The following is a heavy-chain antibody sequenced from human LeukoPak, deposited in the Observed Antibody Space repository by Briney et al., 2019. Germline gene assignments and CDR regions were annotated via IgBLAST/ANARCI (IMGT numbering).Heavy chain of an antibody. CDR3: AKSPGGRHHN. CDR1: GFTFSSYE. V-gene: IGHV3-23*01. D-gene: IGHD3-16*01. J-gene: IGHJ4*02. Sequence: GGSLRLSCAASGFTFSSYEMNWVRQAPGKGLEWVSSISGSGDSTYYADSVKGRFTISRDNSKNTLYLQMNSLRAEDTAVYHCAKSPGGRHHNWGQGTLVTVSS. CDR2: ISGSGDST.